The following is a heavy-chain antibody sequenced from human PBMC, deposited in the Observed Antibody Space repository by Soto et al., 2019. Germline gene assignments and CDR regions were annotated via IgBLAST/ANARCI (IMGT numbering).Heavy chain of an antibody. CDR3: ARHLSWAEA. V-gene: IGHV1-8*01. Sequence: QVQLVQSGAEVKKPGASVKVSCKASGYTFTSYDINWVRQATGQGLEWMGRMNPNSGNTGYAQKFQGRVILTGDTSISTAYMELSSLRCEATAVYYCARHLSWAEAWGQGTLVSVSS. J-gene: IGHJ5*02. CDR2: MNPNSGNT. D-gene: IGHD6-13*01. CDR1: GYTFTSYD.